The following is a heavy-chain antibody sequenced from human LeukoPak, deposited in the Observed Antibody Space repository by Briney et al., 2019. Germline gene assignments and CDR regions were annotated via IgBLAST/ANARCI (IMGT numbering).Heavy chain of an antibody. CDR1: GYSMSSYY. D-gene: IGHD6-6*01. V-gene: IGHV4-59*01. Sequence: PSETLSLTCTVSGYSMSSYYWSWIRQPPGKGLEWIAYISYSGSTKYNPSLQNRVTISIDTSKDQFSLKLSTVTAADTAVYFCARDTREAARYWYFDLWGHGTLVTVSS. CDR3: ARDTREAARYWYFDL. CDR2: ISYSGST. J-gene: IGHJ2*01.